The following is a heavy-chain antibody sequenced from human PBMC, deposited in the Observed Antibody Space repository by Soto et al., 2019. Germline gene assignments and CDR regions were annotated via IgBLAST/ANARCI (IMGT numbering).Heavy chain of an antibody. V-gene: IGHV4-31*03. D-gene: IGHD6-13*01. J-gene: IGHJ6*02. Sequence: SETLSLTCTVSGGSISSGGYYWSWIRQHPGKGLEWIGYIYYSGSTYSNPSLKSRVTISVDTSKNHFSLKLSSVIAADTAVYYCARSLSIAAAGPGPYYYYYGMDVWGQGTTVTVSS. CDR1: GGSISSGGYY. CDR2: IYYSGST. CDR3: ARSLSIAAAGPGPYYYYYGMDV.